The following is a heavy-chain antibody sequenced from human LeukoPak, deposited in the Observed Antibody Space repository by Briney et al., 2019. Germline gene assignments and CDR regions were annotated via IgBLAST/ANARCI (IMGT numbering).Heavy chain of an antibody. CDR3: AKDRDYYGSGSDY. J-gene: IGHJ4*02. D-gene: IGHD3-10*01. CDR2: ISYDEMYQ. CDR1: GFTFNIYG. Sequence: GRSLRLSCAASGFTFNIYGMHWVRQAPGKGMEWVAGISYDEMYQYYADSVKGRFTISRDNSKDTLFLQMNSLRAEDTAIYYCAKDRDYYGSGSDYWGQGTLVTVSS. V-gene: IGHV3-30*18.